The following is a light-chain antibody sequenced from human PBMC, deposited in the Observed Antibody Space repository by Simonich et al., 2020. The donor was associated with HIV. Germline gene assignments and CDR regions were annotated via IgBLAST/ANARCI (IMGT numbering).Light chain of an antibody. CDR1: QDIKNY. J-gene: IGKJ1*01. Sequence: DIQMTQSPSSLSASVGDRVTITCHASQDIKNYLNWYQQKPGKAPNLLIYGASNLETGVPSRFSGGGSGTDFTFTISSLQPEDIGTYYCQQYDNLPWTFGQGTKVEIK. CDR3: QQYDNLPWT. CDR2: GAS. V-gene: IGKV1-33*01.